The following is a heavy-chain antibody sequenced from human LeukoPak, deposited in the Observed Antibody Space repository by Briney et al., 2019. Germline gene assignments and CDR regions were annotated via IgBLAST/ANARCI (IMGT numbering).Heavy chain of an antibody. CDR3: AKDGGGSYSYFDY. Sequence: GGSLRLSCAASGFTFSSYEMNWVRQAPGKGLEWVSYISSGSTIYYADSVKGRFTISRDNAKNSLYLQMNSLRAEDTAVYYCAKDGGGSYSYFDYWGQGTLVTVSS. V-gene: IGHV3-48*03. D-gene: IGHD1-26*01. CDR1: GFTFSSYE. CDR2: ISSGSTI. J-gene: IGHJ4*02.